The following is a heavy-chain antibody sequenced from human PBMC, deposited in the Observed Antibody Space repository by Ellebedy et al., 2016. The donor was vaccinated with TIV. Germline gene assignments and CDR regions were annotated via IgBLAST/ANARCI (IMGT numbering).Heavy chain of an antibody. CDR3: ARDPTGYTYYFDY. CDR2: IASDGKNK. D-gene: IGHD3-9*01. V-gene: IGHV3-30*03. CDR1: GFTFSTYG. J-gene: IGHJ4*02. Sequence: GESLKISCAASGFTFSTYGMHWVRQAPGKGLEWVAFIASDGKNKFYADSVKGRFIISRDNSENMVYLQMNSLRPEDTAVYYCARDPTGYTYYFDYWGQGTLVTVSS.